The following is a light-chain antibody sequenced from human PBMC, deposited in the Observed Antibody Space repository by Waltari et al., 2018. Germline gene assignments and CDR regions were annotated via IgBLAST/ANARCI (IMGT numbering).Light chain of an antibody. J-gene: IGLJ2*01. CDR3: CSYAGSYIFGV. V-gene: IGLV2-11*01. CDR1: SSDVGGYNY. Sequence: SALTQPRSVSGSPGQSVTISCTGTSSDVGGYNYVPWYQQHPGKAPKLMIHDVNKRPSGVPDRFSGSKSGNTASLTISGLQAEDEADYYCCSYAGSYIFGVFGGGTKLTVL. CDR2: DVN.